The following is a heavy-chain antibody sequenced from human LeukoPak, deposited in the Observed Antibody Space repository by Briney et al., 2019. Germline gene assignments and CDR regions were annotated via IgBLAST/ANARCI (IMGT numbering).Heavy chain of an antibody. CDR2: ISYDGSKR. J-gene: IGHJ4*02. D-gene: IGHD3-10*01. V-gene: IGHV3-30*04. Sequence: GGSLRLPCAASGFTFSSYAMHWVRQAPGKGLEWVAAISYDGSKRYYADSVKGRFTISRDNSKNTVYLQMDSLRAEDTAVYYCASALWFGYLDYWGQGTLVTVSS. CDR3: ASALWFGYLDY. CDR1: GFTFSSYA.